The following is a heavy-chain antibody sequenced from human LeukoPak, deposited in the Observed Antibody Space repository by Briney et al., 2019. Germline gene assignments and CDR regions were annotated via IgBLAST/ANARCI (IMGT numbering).Heavy chain of an antibody. CDR1: GFTFSSYA. CDR3: AKFAGSGSYLPYYYYYMDV. Sequence: GGSLRLSCAASGFTFSSYAMSWVRQAPGKGLEWVSAISGSGGSTYYADSVKGRFTISRDNSKNTLYLQMNSLRAEDTAVYYCAKFAGSGSYLPYYYYYMDVWGKGTTVTVSS. J-gene: IGHJ6*03. CDR2: ISGSGGST. D-gene: IGHD3-10*01. V-gene: IGHV3-23*01.